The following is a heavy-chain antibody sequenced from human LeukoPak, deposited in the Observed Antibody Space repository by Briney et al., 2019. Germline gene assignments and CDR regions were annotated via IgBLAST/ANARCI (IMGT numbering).Heavy chain of an antibody. CDR1: GFPFTTYG. J-gene: IGHJ6*02. CDR2: ISAYNGKT. CDR3: ARGGSSSPPGLDA. Sequence: ASVKVSCKAAGFPFTTYGFTWVRQAPGQGLEWMGWISAYNGKTNYAQKLRDRVIMTTDTSTTTVYMELWSLTSDDTAVYYCARGGSSSPPGLDAWGQGTTVTVSS. V-gene: IGHV1-18*01. D-gene: IGHD6-13*01.